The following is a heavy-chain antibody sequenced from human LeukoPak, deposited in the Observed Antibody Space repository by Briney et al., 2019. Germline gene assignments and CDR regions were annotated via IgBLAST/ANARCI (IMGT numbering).Heavy chain of an antibody. V-gene: IGHV3-30*18. D-gene: IGHD3-22*01. J-gene: IGHJ4*02. CDR1: GFTFSSYG. Sequence: GGSLRLSCAASGFTFSSYGMHWVRQAPGKGLEWVAVISYDGSNKYYADSVKGRFTISRDNSKNTLYLQMNSLRAEDTAVYYCAKDSLFGGSGFLHEYYFDYWGQGTLVTVSS. CDR3: AKDSLFGGSGFLHEYYFDY. CDR2: ISYDGSNK.